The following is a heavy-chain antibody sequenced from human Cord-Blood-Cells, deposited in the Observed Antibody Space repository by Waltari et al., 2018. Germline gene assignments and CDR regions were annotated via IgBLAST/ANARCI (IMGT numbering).Heavy chain of an antibody. V-gene: IGHV5-51*01. D-gene: IGHD3-10*01. CDR2: IYPGAAET. J-gene: IGHJ4*02. CDR3: ARVKGYYGSGSLIDY. CDR1: GYSFTSYW. Sequence: EVQLVQSGAEVKKPGESLKISCKGSGYSFTSYWIGWVRQMPGKGREWMGIIYPGAAETRDSPSFQGQVTISADKSISTAYLQRSSLKASDTAMYYCARVKGYYGSGSLIDYWGQGTLVTVSS.